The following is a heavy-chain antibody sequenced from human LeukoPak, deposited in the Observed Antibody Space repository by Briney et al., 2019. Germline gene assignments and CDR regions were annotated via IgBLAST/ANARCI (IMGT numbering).Heavy chain of an antibody. CDR2: MNHNSGNT. CDR3: ATHYDFWSDYGY. J-gene: IGHJ4*02. CDR1: GYTFTSYD. Sequence: GASVKVSCKASGYTFTSYDINWVRQATGQGLEWMGWMNHNSGNTGYAQKFQGRVTITRNTSISTAYMERSSLRSEDTAVYYCATHYDFWSDYGYWGQGTLVTVSS. D-gene: IGHD3-3*01. V-gene: IGHV1-8*03.